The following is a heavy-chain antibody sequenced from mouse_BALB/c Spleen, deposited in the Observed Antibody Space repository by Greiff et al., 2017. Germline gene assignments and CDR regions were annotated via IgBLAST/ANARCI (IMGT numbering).Heavy chain of an antibody. CDR2: SRNKANDYTT. Sequence: EVMLVESGGGLVQPGGSLRLSCATSGFTFSDFYMEWVRQPPGKRLEWIAASRNKANDYTTEYSASVKGRFIVSRDTSQSILYLQMNALRAEDTAIYYCARGYDYDYFDYWGQGTTLTVSS. J-gene: IGHJ2*01. CDR3: ARGYDYDYFDY. CDR1: GFTFSDFY. V-gene: IGHV7-1*02. D-gene: IGHD2-4*01.